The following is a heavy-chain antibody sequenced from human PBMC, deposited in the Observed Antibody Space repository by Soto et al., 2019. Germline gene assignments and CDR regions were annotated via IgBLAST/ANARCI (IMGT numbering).Heavy chain of an antibody. CDR2: IIPIFGTA. CDR1: GCTFSSYV. CDR3: SLGSSGYVLDFDY. J-gene: IGHJ4*02. D-gene: IGHD3-22*01. Sequence: SVKVSCKASGCTFSSYVISWVRQAPGQGLEWMGGIIPIFGTANYAQKFQGRVTITADESTSTAYMQLTTLRSEDTAVYYCSLGSSGYVLDFDYWGKGTLITVSS. V-gene: IGHV1-69*13.